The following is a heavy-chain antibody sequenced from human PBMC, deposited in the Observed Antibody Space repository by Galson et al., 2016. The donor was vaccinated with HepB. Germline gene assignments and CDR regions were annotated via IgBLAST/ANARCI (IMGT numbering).Heavy chain of an antibody. CDR2: IKQDGSDK. J-gene: IGHJ4*02. V-gene: IGHV3-7*03. CDR3: AKRALERLFDY. CDR1: GFTFSTYW. Sequence: SLRLSCAASGFTFSTYWMTWVRQAPGKGLEWVANIKQDGSDKNYADTVKGRFTISRDNAKNTPSLQMNPLRAEDTAVYYCAKRALERLFDYWGQGTLVTVSS.